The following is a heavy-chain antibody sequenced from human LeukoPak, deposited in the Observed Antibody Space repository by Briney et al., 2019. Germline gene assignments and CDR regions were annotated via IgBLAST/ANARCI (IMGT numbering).Heavy chain of an antibody. CDR1: GGSISTTNW. CDR2: VHLSGRT. CDR3: AREGGPYRPLDY. Sequence: SETLSLTCGVSGGSISTTNWWTWVRQLPGEGLEWIGEVHLSGRTHYNPSLESRVTMSVDMSENHISLRLTSVTAADTAVYYCAREGGPYRPLDYSGQGTLVTVSS. J-gene: IGHJ4*02. V-gene: IGHV4-4*02.